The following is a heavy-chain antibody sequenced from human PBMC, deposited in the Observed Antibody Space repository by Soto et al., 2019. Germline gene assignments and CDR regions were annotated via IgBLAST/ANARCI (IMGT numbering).Heavy chain of an antibody. CDR3: ARGHDYYDSSGYYPYNWFDP. V-gene: IGHV4-30-4*01. Sequence: SETLSLTCTVSGGPISSGDYYWSWIRQPPGKGLEWIGYIYYSGSTYYNPSLKSRVTISVDTSKNQFSLKLSSVTAADTAVYYCARGHDYYDSSGYYPYNWFDPWGQGTLVTVSS. CDR2: IYYSGST. J-gene: IGHJ5*02. D-gene: IGHD3-22*01. CDR1: GGPISSGDYY.